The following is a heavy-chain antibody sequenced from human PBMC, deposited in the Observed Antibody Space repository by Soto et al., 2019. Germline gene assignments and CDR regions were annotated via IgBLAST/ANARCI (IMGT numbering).Heavy chain of an antibody. V-gene: IGHV3-30-3*01. Sequence: GGSLILSCAASGFTFSSYAMHWVRQAPGKGLEWVAVISYDGSNKYYADSVKGRFTISRDNSKNTLYLQMNSLRAEDTAVYYCARVGRGELLDAVDIWGQGTMVTVSS. CDR2: ISYDGSNK. CDR1: GFTFSSYA. D-gene: IGHD1-26*01. CDR3: ARVGRGELLDAVDI. J-gene: IGHJ3*02.